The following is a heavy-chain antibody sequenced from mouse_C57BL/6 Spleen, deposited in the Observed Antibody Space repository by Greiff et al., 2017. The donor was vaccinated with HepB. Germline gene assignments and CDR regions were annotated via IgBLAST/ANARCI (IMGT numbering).Heavy chain of an antibody. Sequence: QVHVKQPGAELVRPGSSVKLSCKASGYTFTSYWMHWVKQRPIQGLEWIGNIDPSDSETHYNQKFKDKATLTVDKSSSTAYMQLSSLTSEDSAVYYCARPGTEYFDYWGQGTTLTVSS. CDR3: ARPGTEYFDY. CDR2: IDPSDSET. V-gene: IGHV1-52*01. J-gene: IGHJ2*01. CDR1: GYTFTSYW. D-gene: IGHD4-1*01.